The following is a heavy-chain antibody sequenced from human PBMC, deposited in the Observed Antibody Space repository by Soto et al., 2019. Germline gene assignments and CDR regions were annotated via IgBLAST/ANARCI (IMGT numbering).Heavy chain of an antibody. Sequence: KPSETLSLTCTVSGGSISSYYWSWIRQPAGKGLEWIGRIYTSGSTNYNPSLKSRVTMSVDTSKNQFSLKLSSVTAADTAVYYCARDGLEQLKNYYYYGMDVWGQGTTVTVSS. CDR3: ARDGLEQLKNYYYYGMDV. CDR1: GGSISSYY. CDR2: IYTSGST. V-gene: IGHV4-4*07. D-gene: IGHD6-6*01. J-gene: IGHJ6*02.